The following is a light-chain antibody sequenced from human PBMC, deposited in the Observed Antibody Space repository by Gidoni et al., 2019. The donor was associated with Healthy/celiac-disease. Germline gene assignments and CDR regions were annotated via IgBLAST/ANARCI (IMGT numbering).Light chain of an antibody. CDR2: WAS. J-gene: IGKJ4*01. V-gene: IGKV4-1*01. CDR3: QQYYSTPLT. Sequence: DIVMTQSPDSLAVSLGERATINCKSSQSVLYSANNKNYLAWYQQKPAQPPKLLLYWASTRESGVPDRFSGSGSGTDLPLTISRLQAEDVAVYYCQQYYSTPLTFGGGTKVEIK. CDR1: QSVLYSANNKNY.